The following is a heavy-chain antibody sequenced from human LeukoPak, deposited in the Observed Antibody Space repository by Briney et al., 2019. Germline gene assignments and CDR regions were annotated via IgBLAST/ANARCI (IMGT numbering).Heavy chain of an antibody. J-gene: IGHJ5*02. Sequence: ASVNVSCKASGYTFTGYYMHWVRQAPGQGLEWMGLINPNSGGTNYAQKFQGRVTMTRDTSISTAYMELSRLRSDDTAVYYCARLHCSSTSCRNWFDPWGQGTLVTVSS. D-gene: IGHD2-2*01. CDR1: GYTFTGYY. CDR2: INPNSGGT. V-gene: IGHV1-2*02. CDR3: ARLHCSSTSCRNWFDP.